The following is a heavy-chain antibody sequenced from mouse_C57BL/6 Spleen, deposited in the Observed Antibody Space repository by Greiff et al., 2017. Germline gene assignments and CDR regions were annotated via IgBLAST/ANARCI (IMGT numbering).Heavy chain of an antibody. CDR3: ARENCDSSGYFDV. J-gene: IGHJ1*03. CDR2: LDPSDSET. D-gene: IGHD1-1*01. Sequence: QVQLQQPGAELVRPGSSVKLSCKASGYTFTSYWMHWVKQRPIQGLEWIGNLDPSDSETPSNQKFKDKATLTVDKSSSTAYMQLSSLTAEDYADYYSARENCDSSGYFDVWGTGTTVTVSS. CDR1: GYTFTSYW. V-gene: IGHV1-52*01.